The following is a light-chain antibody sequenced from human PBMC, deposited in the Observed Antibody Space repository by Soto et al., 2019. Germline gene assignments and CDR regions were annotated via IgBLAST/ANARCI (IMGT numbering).Light chain of an antibody. J-gene: IGKJ1*01. V-gene: IGKV3-11*01. CDR1: QYISTR. Sequence: EIVLTQSPATLSSFPGDRVTLSCRASQYISTRLAWYQHRPGQAPRLLIYQTSLRAAGIPARFSGSGSGTDFTLTISSVQPEDFALYYCHQRQSWPRTFGQGTKVDIK. CDR3: HQRQSWPRT. CDR2: QTS.